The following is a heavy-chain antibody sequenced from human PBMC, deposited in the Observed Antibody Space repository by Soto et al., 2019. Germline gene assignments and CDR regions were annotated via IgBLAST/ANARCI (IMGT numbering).Heavy chain of an antibody. D-gene: IGHD2-15*01. CDR1: GGSISSGGYY. CDR3: AVAATPDYYYGMDV. CDR2: IYYSGST. Sequence: SETLSLTCTVSGGSISSGGYYWSWIRQHPGKGLEWIGYIYYSGSTYYNPSLKSRVTISVDTSKNQFSLKLSSVTAADTAVYYCAVAATPDYYYGMDVWGQGTTVTVSS. J-gene: IGHJ6*02. V-gene: IGHV4-31*03.